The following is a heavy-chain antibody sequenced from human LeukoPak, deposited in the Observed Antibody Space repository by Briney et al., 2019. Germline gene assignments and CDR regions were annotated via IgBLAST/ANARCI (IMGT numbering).Heavy chain of an antibody. D-gene: IGHD1-26*01. V-gene: IGHV3-7*03. CDR1: GFTFSSYW. J-gene: IGHJ6*02. Sequence: PGGSLRLSCAASGFTFSSYWMSWVRQAPGKGLEWVANIKQDGSEKYYVDSVKGRFTISRDNAKNSLYLQMNSLGAEDTAVYYCARGGGSYYVGYYYYGMDVWGQGTTVTVSS. CDR3: ARGGGSYYVGYYYYGMDV. CDR2: IKQDGSEK.